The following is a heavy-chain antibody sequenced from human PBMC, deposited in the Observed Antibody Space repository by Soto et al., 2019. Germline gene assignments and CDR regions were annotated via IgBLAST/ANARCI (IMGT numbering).Heavy chain of an antibody. CDR2: IITMFGSP. Sequence: QVPLVQSGAQIKRPGSSLKISCKISGGHLTTHTINWVRQAPGQGLEYLGGIITMFGSPNYAQKVHGRVKIIADNSKTPPYLHLSGLSSDDTTIYYYAIDFRARLSCLEVYLDDWDQGTLVTVSS. V-gene: IGHV1-69*06. CDR1: GGHLTTHT. CDR3: AIDFRARLSCLEVYLDD. J-gene: IGHJ4*02. D-gene: IGHD3-3*01.